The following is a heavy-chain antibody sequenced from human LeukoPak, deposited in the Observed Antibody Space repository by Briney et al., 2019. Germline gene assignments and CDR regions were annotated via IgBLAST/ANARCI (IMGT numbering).Heavy chain of an antibody. CDR1: GITLSNYG. CDR2: ISDSGGGT. D-gene: IGHD3-22*01. CDR3: AKRGVVIRVILVGFHKEAYYFDS. Sequence: GSLRLSCAVSGITLSNYGMSWVRQAPGKGLEWVAGISDSGGGTSYADSVKGRFTISRDNPKNTLYLQMNSLRAEDTAVYFCAKRGVVIRVILVGFHKEAYYFDSWGQGALVTVSS. V-gene: IGHV3-23*01. J-gene: IGHJ4*02.